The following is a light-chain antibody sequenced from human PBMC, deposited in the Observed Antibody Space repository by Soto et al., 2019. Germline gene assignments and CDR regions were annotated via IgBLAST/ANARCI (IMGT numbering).Light chain of an antibody. CDR1: QSLLHSDGNTY. Sequence: DIVGTQTPLSSPVTLGQAASISCRSSQSLLHSDGNTYLSWFQQRPGQPPRLLIYKVSDRFSGVPDRFSGSGAGTDFTLTISRVEAEDVGIYYCMQAIQSHWTFGQGTKVDIK. J-gene: IGKJ1*01. V-gene: IGKV2-24*01. CDR2: KVS. CDR3: MQAIQSHWT.